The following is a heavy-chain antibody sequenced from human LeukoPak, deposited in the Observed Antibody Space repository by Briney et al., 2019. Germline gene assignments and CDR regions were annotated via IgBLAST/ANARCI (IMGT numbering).Heavy chain of an antibody. CDR1: GFTFSSYA. V-gene: IGHV3-23*01. CDR3: AKIGGYCSGGSCRGGFDY. D-gene: IGHD2-15*01. CDR2: ISGSGGST. Sequence: GGSLRLSCAASGFTFSSYAMSWVRQAPGKGLEWVSAISGSGGSTYYADSVKGRFNISRDNSKNTLFLQMNSPRAEDTAVYYCAKIGGYCSGGSCRGGFDYWGQGTLVTVSS. J-gene: IGHJ4*02.